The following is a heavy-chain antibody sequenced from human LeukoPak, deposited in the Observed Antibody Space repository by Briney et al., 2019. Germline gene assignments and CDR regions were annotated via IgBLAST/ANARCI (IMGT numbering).Heavy chain of an antibody. D-gene: IGHD3-22*01. CDR2: MYTSGTT. Sequence: PSETLSLTCTVSGGSIRSGSYYWNWIRKPAGKGLEWIGRMYTSGTTNYNPSLKSRVTISVDTSKNQFSLKLSTVTAADTAVYYCARTASGYYLFDYWGQGTLVTVSS. CDR1: GGSIRSGSYY. V-gene: IGHV4-61*02. CDR3: ARTASGYYLFDY. J-gene: IGHJ4*02.